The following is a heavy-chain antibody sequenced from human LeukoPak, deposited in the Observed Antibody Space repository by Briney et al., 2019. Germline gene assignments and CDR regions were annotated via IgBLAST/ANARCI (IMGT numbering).Heavy chain of an antibody. CDR1: GFTFSSYG. J-gene: IGHJ4*02. D-gene: IGHD3-10*01. Sequence: GRSLRLSCAASGFTFSSYGMHWVRQAPGKGLEWVAVIWYDGSNKYYADSVKGRFTISRDNSKNTLYLQMNSLRAEDTAVYYCAREVSNGSATRGGFDYWGQGTLVTVSS. V-gene: IGHV3-33*01. CDR3: AREVSNGSATRGGFDY. CDR2: IWYDGSNK.